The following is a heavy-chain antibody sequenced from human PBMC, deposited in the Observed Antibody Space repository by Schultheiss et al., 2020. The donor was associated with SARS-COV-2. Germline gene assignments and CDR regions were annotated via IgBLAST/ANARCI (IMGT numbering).Heavy chain of an antibody. J-gene: IGHJ6*02. CDR1: KFSFSTYS. V-gene: IGHV3-48*04. D-gene: IGHD3-3*01. CDR3: ARESTGITIFGVVTYYGMDV. Sequence: GGSLRLSCAASKFSFSTYSMNWVRQAPGKGLEWVSYISSSGSTIYYADSVKGRFTISRDNAKNSLYLQMNSLRAEDTAVYYCARESTGITIFGVVTYYGMDVWGQGTTVTVSS. CDR2: ISSSGSTI.